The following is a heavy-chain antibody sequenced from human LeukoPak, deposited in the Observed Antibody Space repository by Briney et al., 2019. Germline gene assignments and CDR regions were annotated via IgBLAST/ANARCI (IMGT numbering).Heavy chain of an antibody. CDR1: GGSISSGDYY. CDR3: ARPYYYDSRIDP. D-gene: IGHD3-22*01. J-gene: IGHJ5*02. Sequence: SETLPLTCTVSGGSISSGDYYWSWIRQPPGKGLEWIAYMYYSGSTYYNPSLKSRVIMSADTSKNQLSLKLSSVTAADTAVYYCARPYYYDSRIDPWGQGILVTVSS. V-gene: IGHV4-30-4*01. CDR2: MYYSGST.